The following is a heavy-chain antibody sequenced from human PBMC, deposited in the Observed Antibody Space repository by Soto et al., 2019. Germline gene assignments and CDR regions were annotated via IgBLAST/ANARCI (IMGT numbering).Heavy chain of an antibody. V-gene: IGHV1-58*01. CDR2: IVVGSGNT. CDR1: GFTFTSSA. CDR3: AADHPAYYYDSSGYYFDY. J-gene: IGHJ4*02. D-gene: IGHD3-22*01. Sequence: SVKVSCKASGFTFTSSAVQWVRQARGQRLEWIGWIVVGSGNTNYAQKFQERVTITRDMSTSTAYMELSSLRSEDTAVYYCAADHPAYYYDSSGYYFDYWGQGTLVTVSS.